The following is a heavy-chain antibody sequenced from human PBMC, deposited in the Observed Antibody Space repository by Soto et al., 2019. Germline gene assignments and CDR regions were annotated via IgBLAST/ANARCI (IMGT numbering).Heavy chain of an antibody. Sequence: QVQLQESGPGLVKPSETLSLTCTVSGGSISSSYWSWIRQPPGKGLEWVGYIHYSGSTHYNPSLNSRITISLDTSKNQSSLQLTSVTAAYTAVYYCARHSTGLDVWGKGTTVTVSS. J-gene: IGHJ6*04. D-gene: IGHD3-9*01. CDR2: IHYSGST. CDR3: ARHSTGLDV. V-gene: IGHV4-59*08. CDR1: GGSISSSY.